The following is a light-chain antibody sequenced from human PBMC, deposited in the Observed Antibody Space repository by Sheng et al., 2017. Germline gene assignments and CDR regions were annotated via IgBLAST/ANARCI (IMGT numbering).Light chain of an antibody. Sequence: DIQMTQSPSSLSASVGDRVTITCRASQTISSFLNWYQHKSGKAPKLLIYAASSLQSGVPSRFSGSGSGTDFTLTISSLQPEDFATYYCQQRTMWPFTFGPGTKVDFK. V-gene: IGKV1-39*01. CDR1: QTISSF. CDR2: AAS. J-gene: IGKJ3*01. CDR3: QQRTMWPFT.